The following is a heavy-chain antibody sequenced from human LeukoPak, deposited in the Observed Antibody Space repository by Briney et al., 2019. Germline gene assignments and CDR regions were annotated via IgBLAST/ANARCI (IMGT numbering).Heavy chain of an antibody. J-gene: IGHJ4*02. CDR2: IYYSGST. CDR1: GASISGTTYY. D-gene: IGHD1-26*01. V-gene: IGHV4-39*02. CDR3: AREGVLYYSGSYSHFDY. Sequence: SETLSLTCTVSGASISGTTYYWGWIRQPPGKGLEWIGNIYYSGSTFYNPSLKSRVTVSLDTSKNEFSLRLSSVTAADTAVYYCAREGVLYYSGSYSHFDYWGQGTLVTVSS.